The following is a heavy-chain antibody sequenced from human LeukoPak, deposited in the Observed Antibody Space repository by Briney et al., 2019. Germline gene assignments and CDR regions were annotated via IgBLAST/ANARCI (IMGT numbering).Heavy chain of an antibody. CDR3: ARARPGDFDY. D-gene: IGHD1-14*01. CDR2: INPNSGGT. V-gene: IGHV1-2*02. CDR1: GYTFTGYY. J-gene: IGHJ4*02. Sequence: ASVKVSCKASGYTFTGYYMHWVRQAPGQGLEWMGWINPNSGGTNYAQKFQGRVTMTTDTSTSTAYMELRSLRSGDTAVYYCARARPGDFDYWGQGTLVTVSS.